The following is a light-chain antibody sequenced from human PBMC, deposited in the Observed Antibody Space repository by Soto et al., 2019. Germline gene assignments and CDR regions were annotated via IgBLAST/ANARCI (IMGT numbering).Light chain of an antibody. J-gene: IGKJ1*01. CDR1: QSISSY. Sequence: DILMTQFPSSLSASVGDRVTITCRASQSISSYLNWYQQKPGKAPKLLIYAASSLQSGVPSRFSGSGSGTDFTLTISSLQPEDFATYYCQQSYSTSRTFGQGTKV. CDR2: AAS. V-gene: IGKV1-39*01. CDR3: QQSYSTSRT.